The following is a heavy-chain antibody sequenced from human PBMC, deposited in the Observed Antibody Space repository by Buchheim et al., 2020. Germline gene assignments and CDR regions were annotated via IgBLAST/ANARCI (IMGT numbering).Heavy chain of an antibody. J-gene: IGHJ6*02. D-gene: IGHD3-3*01. V-gene: IGHV3-33*01. CDR2: IWYDGSNK. CDR3: ARDHLRYYDFWSGYFSHCYYGMDF. CDR1: GFTFSSYG. Sequence: QVQLVESGGGVVQPGRSLRLSCAASGFTFSSYGMHWVRQAPGKGLEWVAVIWYDGSNKYYADSVKGRFTISRDNSKNTLYLQMNSLRAEDTAVYYCARDHLRYYDFWSGYFSHCYYGMDFWGQGTT.